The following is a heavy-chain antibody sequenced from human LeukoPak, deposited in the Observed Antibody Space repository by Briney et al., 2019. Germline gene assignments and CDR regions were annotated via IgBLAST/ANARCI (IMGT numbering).Heavy chain of an antibody. CDR3: VSGLIAAAGTSGNY. CDR2: IDSDGSST. J-gene: IGHJ4*02. V-gene: IGHV3-74*01. Sequence: GGSLRLSCAASGFTFSSYRMFWVRQAPGKGLVWVSRIDSDGSSTRYEDSVQGRFTISRDNAKNTLYLQMNSLTAEDTAVYYCVSGLIAAAGTSGNYWGQGTLVTVSS. D-gene: IGHD6-13*01. CDR1: GFTFSSYR.